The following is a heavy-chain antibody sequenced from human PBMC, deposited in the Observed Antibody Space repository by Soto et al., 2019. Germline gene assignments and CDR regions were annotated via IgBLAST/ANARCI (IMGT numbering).Heavy chain of an antibody. D-gene: IGHD6-19*01. CDR1: GYTFTGYY. V-gene: IGHV1-2*02. CDR2: INPNSGGT. J-gene: IGHJ4*02. Sequence: ASVKVSCKASGYTFTGYYMHWVRQAPGQGLEWMGWINPNSGGTNYAQKFQGRVTMTRDTSISTAYMELSRLRSDDTAVYYCAGDLLSSWLATEYYFDYWGQGTLVSVSS. CDR3: AGDLLSSWLATEYYFDY.